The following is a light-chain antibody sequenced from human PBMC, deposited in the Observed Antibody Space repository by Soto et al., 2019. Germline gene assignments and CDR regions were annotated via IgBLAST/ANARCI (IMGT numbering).Light chain of an antibody. CDR1: QSVSSN. CDR3: QLYGPSLTWT. CDR2: GAS. J-gene: IGKJ1*01. Sequence: EIVMTQSPATLSVSRGERATLSCRASQSVSSNLAWYQQKPGQAPRLLIFGASGRATGIPDRFSGSGSGTDFTLTISRLEPEDFAVYYCQLYGPSLTWTFGQGTKVDIK. V-gene: IGKV3-20*01.